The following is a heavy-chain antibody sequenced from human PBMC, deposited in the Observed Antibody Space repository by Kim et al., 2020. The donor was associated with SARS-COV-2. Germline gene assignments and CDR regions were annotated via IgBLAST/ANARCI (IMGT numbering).Heavy chain of an antibody. Sequence: GSVKGRFTIARDNSKNTLYLQMNSLTAEDTAVYFCARKTSYSSGWYFEYWGQGTLVTVSS. CDR3: ARKTSYSSGWYFEY. V-gene: IGHV3-30*07. J-gene: IGHJ4*02. D-gene: IGHD6-19*01.